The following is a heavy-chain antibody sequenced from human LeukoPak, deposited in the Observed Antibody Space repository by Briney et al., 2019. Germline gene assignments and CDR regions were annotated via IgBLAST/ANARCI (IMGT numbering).Heavy chain of an antibody. CDR3: ARDQGGERWFDP. Sequence: GGSLRLSCAASGFTFSGYSMNWVRQAPGKGLERVSSISSGSSFIYYADSVKGRFTVSRDKAKNSLYLQMNSLRAEDTAVYYCARDQGGERWFDPWGQGALVTVSS. CDR1: GFTFSGYS. V-gene: IGHV3-21*01. D-gene: IGHD1-26*01. J-gene: IGHJ5*02. CDR2: ISSGSSFI.